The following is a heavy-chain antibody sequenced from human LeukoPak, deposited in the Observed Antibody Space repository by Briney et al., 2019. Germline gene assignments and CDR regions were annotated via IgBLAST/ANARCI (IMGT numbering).Heavy chain of an antibody. CDR3: AREGYTSYDSHGMDV. Sequence: ASVKVSCKASGYTFTSYGISWVRQAPGQGLEWMGWISAYNGNTNYAQKLQGRVTMTTDTSTSTAYMGLRSLRSDDAAVYYCAREGYTSYDSHGMDVWGQGTTVTVSS. V-gene: IGHV1-18*01. CDR1: GYTFTSYG. J-gene: IGHJ6*02. D-gene: IGHD5-12*01. CDR2: ISAYNGNT.